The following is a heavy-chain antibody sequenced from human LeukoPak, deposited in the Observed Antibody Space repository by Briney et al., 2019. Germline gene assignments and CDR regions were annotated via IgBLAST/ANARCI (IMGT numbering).Heavy chain of an antibody. J-gene: IGHJ4*02. D-gene: IGHD6-6*01. V-gene: IGHV3-48*04. CDR2: ISSSSSI. CDR3: ARDRSLAARLYEAHFDY. Sequence: GGSLRLSSAASGFTFSTYSMNWVRQAPGKGLEWVSYISSSSSIYYADSVKGRFTISRDNAKNSLFLQMNSLRAEDTAVYYCARDRSLAARLYEAHFDYWGQGTLVTVSS. CDR1: GFTFSTYS.